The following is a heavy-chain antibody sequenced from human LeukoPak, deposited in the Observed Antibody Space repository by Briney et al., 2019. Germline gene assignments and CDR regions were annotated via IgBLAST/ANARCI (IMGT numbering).Heavy chain of an antibody. J-gene: IGHJ4*02. D-gene: IGHD3-22*01. V-gene: IGHV4-30-4*01. Sequence: SETLSLTCTVSGGSISSGDYYWSWIRQPPGTDLEWIGYIYYSGSTYCNPSLKSRITMSVDSSKNQFSLNLSSVTAADTAVYYCARKFRYYDSGGYYVDYWGQGTLVTVSS. CDR2: IYYSGST. CDR3: ARKFRYYDSGGYYVDY. CDR1: GGSISSGDYY.